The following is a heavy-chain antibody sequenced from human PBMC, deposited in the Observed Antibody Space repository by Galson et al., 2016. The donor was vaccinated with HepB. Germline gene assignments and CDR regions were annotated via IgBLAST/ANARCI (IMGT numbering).Heavy chain of an antibody. Sequence: SVKVSCKVSGYTVTELSMHWVRQAPGKGLEWMGGFDSEDGEEIYAQKFQGRVTMTEDTSTDTAYMELSSLRSEDTAVYYCAAGGAAMVFDYWGQGTLVTVSS. J-gene: IGHJ4*02. CDR1: GYTVTELS. CDR3: AAGGAAMVFDY. V-gene: IGHV1-24*01. CDR2: FDSEDGEE. D-gene: IGHD5-18*01.